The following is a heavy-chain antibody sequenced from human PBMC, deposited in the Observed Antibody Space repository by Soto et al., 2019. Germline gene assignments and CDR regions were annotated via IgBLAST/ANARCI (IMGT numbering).Heavy chain of an antibody. CDR3: AKDVGTSSSDY. Sequence: GGSLRLSCAASGFTFSFYGMHWVRQAPGKGLEWVAVIWYDGRNKYYADSVKGRFTISRDNSKNTLYLQMDSLRAEDTAMYFCAKDVGTSSSDYWGQGTLVTVSS. V-gene: IGHV3-33*06. CDR2: IWYDGRNK. D-gene: IGHD6-6*01. J-gene: IGHJ4*02. CDR1: GFTFSFYG.